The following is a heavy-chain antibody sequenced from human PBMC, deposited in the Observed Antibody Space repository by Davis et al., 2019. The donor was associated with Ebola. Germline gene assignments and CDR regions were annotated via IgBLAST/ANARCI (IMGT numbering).Heavy chain of an antibody. CDR2: IYYSGST. CDR3: ARNGRGDYVGWFDP. Sequence: SETLSLTCTVSGGSVSSGGYYWNWIRQPPGKGLEWIGYIYYSGSTDYSPSLRGRVTISLDTSKNQVALKLSSVTAADTAVYYCARNGRGDYVGWFDPWGQGTLVTVSS. J-gene: IGHJ5*02. CDR1: GGSVSSGGYY. V-gene: IGHV4-61*08. D-gene: IGHD4-23*01.